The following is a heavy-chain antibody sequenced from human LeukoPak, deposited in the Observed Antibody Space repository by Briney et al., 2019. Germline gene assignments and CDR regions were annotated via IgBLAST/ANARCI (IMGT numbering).Heavy chain of an antibody. CDR1: GHRFTNYW. J-gene: IGHJ3*02. CDR3: AKGYCANGICRDAFDI. CDR2: IYPGDSDT. Sequence: GESLKISCKCSGHRFTNYWIVWVRQMPGKGLEWMGIIYPGDSDTRYSPSFQGQVTISADKSISTAYLQWSSLKASDTAMYYCAKGYCANGICRDAFDIWGQGTMVTVSS. V-gene: IGHV5-51*01. D-gene: IGHD2-8*01.